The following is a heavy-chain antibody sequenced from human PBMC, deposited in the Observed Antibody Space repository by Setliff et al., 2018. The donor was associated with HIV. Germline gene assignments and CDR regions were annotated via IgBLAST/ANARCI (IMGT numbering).Heavy chain of an antibody. J-gene: IGHJ3*02. V-gene: IGHV1-2*06. CDR2: IIPNSGGT. CDR1: GYTFTGYY. CDR3: ATKVYCTNGVCLDAFDI. D-gene: IGHD2-8*01. Sequence: ASVKVSCKASGYTFTGYYIHWVRQAPGQGLKWMGRIIPNSGGTNYAQKFQGRVTMTRDTSISTAYMELSRLRSDDTAMYYCATKVYCTNGVCLDAFDIWGQGTKVTVSS.